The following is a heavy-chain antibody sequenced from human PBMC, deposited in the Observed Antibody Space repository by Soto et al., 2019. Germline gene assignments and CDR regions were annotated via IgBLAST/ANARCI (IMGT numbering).Heavy chain of an antibody. D-gene: IGHD1-1*01. CDR1: GGSVSSSQW. V-gene: IGHV4-4*02. CDR2: IYHIGST. J-gene: IGHJ4*02. CDR3: ASTPSNCNMWMVY. Sequence: QVHLRESGPRLVKPSGTLSLTCAVSGGSVSSSQWWTWVRQAPGKGLEWLGDIYHIGSTKYNPSLTTRVTIPVATPNPHFSLTLRSVTAAATAVYSCASTPSNCNMWMVYWGPGILVTVSS.